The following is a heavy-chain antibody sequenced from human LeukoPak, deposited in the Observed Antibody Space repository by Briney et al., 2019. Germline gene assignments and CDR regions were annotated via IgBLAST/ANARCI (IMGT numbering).Heavy chain of an antibody. Sequence: SETLSLTCTVPGGSISSYYWSWIRQPDGKGLEGLEWIGRIYTSGSTTYNPSLKSRVTMSVDTSKNQFSLKLSSVTAADTAVYFCARMVTAGLLSPPYFDYWGQGTLVTVSS. V-gene: IGHV4-4*07. CDR2: IYTSGST. J-gene: IGHJ4*02. CDR1: GGSISSYY. D-gene: IGHD2-21*02. CDR3: ARMVTAGLLSPPYFDY.